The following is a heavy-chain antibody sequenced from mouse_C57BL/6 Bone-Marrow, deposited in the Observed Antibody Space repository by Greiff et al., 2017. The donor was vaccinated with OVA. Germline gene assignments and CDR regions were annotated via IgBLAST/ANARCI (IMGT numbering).Heavy chain of an antibody. CDR1: GYTFTSYW. CDR2: IDPSDSYT. V-gene: IGHV1-69*01. CDR3: ARLELGEAY. Sequence: QVQLQQPGAELVMPGASVKLSCKASGYTFTSYWMPWVKQRPGQGLEWIGEIDPSDSYTNYNQKFKGKSTLTVDKSSSTAYMQLSSLTSEDSAVYYGARLELGEAYWGQGTLVTVSA. D-gene: IGHD4-1*01. J-gene: IGHJ3*01.